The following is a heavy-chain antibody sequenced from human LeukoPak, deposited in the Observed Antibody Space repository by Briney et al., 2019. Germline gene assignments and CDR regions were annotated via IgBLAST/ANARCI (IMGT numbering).Heavy chain of an antibody. V-gene: IGHV4-59*08. CDR2: IYYSGST. Sequence: ETLSLTCSVSGGSIGTSYWSWIRQPPGKGLEWIGYIYYSGSTNYNPSLKSRVTISVDTSKNQFSLKLSSVTAADTAVYYCASSPTHIVVVTAIPRYFQHWGQGTLVTVSS. J-gene: IGHJ1*01. CDR1: GGSIGTSY. D-gene: IGHD2-21*02. CDR3: ASSPTHIVVVTAIPRYFQH.